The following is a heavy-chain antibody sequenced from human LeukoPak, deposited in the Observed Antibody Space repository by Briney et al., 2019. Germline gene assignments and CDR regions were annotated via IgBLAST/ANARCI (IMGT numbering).Heavy chain of an antibody. CDR1: GGSFNSYY. CDR3: ARGPPIVVIPAAGYYYMDV. Sequence: SENLSLTCGVYGGSFNSYYWSWIRLPPGKGLEWIGEINHSGRTIYNPSLKSRVTISVDTSKNQFSLNLSSVTAADTAVYYCARGPPIVVIPAAGYYYMDVWGKGTTVTVSS. CDR2: INHSGRT. V-gene: IGHV4-34*01. D-gene: IGHD2-2*01. J-gene: IGHJ6*03.